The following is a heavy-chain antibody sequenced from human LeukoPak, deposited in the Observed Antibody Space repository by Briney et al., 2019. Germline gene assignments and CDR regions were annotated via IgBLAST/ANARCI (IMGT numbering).Heavy chain of an antibody. CDR3: LRGQGFSSPDY. D-gene: IGHD3-10*01. Sequence: SETLSLTCTVSGGSINVGYWSWIRQPPGKGLEWIGYIHYTGGANYNSSLNGRLTIFNDTSNTHFTLHLTAVTSADTAVYYRLRGQGFSSPDYWGQGTLVSVSS. V-gene: IGHV4-59*01. CDR2: IHYTGGA. J-gene: IGHJ4*02. CDR1: GGSINVGY.